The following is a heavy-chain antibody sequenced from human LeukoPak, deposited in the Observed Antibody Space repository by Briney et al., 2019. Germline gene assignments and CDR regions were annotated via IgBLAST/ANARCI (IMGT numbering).Heavy chain of an antibody. CDR1: GFTFGDYA. V-gene: IGHV3-49*04. D-gene: IGHD3-16*01. CDR3: TRDLEGDYVQRDYFDY. J-gene: IGHJ4*02. CDR2: IRSKAYGGTT. Sequence: GGSLRLSCTASGFTFGDYAMSWVRQAPGKGLEWVGFIRSKAYGGTTEYAASVKGRFTISRDDSKSIAYLQMNSLKTEDTAVYYCTRDLEGDYVQRDYFDYWGQGTLVTVSS.